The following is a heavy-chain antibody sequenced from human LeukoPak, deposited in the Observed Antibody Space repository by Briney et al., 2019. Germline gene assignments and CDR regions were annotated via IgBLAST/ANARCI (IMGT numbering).Heavy chain of an antibody. CDR2: IKSGGTT. D-gene: IGHD6-13*01. Sequence: GGSLRLSCAASGFTFSNAWMSWVRQAPGKGLEWVGRIKSGGTTDYAAPVKGRFTISRDDSKNTLYLQMNSLESEDTAVYYCTTSIAAAGTYYYYYTMDVWGQGTTVTVSS. CDR1: GFTFSNAW. CDR3: TTSIAAAGTYYYYYTMDV. J-gene: IGHJ6*02. V-gene: IGHV3-15*01.